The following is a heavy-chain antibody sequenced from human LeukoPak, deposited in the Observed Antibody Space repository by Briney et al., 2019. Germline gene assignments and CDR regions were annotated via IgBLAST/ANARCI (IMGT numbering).Heavy chain of an antibody. Sequence: GRSLRLSCSASGFTFDDYAMHWVRQAPGKGLEWVSGISWNSGSIGYADSVKGRFTISRDNTKNSLYLQMNSLRAEDTALYYCARGPSPYYYDSSGYSYYFDYWGQGTLVTVSS. D-gene: IGHD3-22*01. J-gene: IGHJ4*02. CDR3: ARGPSPYYYDSSGYSYYFDY. CDR2: ISWNSGSI. V-gene: IGHV3-9*01. CDR1: GFTFDDYA.